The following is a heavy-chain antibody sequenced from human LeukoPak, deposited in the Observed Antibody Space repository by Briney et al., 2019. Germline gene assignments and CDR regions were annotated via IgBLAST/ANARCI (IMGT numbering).Heavy chain of an antibody. J-gene: IGHJ4*02. CDR1: GGSISRNSYY. CDR2: INYSGST. Sequence: SETLSLTCSVSGGSISRNSYYWGWIRQPPGKGLEWIGSINYSGSTYYNPSLKSRVTVSLDTSKNQFSLKLSSVAAADTAVYYCARGRRYSGSYLDYWGQGTLVTVSS. CDR3: ARGRRYSGSYLDY. D-gene: IGHD1-26*01. V-gene: IGHV4-39*01.